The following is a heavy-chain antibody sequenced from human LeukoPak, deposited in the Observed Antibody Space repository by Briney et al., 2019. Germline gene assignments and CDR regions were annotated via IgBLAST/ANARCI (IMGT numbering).Heavy chain of an antibody. V-gene: IGHV1-2*02. J-gene: IGHJ4*02. CDR1: GYTFTGYY. D-gene: IGHD6-6*01. Sequence: ASVKVSCKASGYTFTGYYMHWVRPAPGQGLEWMGWINPNSGGTNYAQKFQGRVTMTRDTSISTAYMELSRLRSDDTAVYYCARDLEQLVPLFDYWGQGTLVTVSS. CDR2: INPNSGGT. CDR3: ARDLEQLVPLFDY.